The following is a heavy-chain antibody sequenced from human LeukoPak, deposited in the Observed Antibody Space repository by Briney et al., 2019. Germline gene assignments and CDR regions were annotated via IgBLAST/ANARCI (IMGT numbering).Heavy chain of an antibody. Sequence: GASVKVSCKASGYTFTSYDINWVRQATGQGLEWMGWMNPNSGNTGYAQKFQGRVTMTRDTSISTAYMELSRLRSDDTAVYYCARDRAYFDYWGQGTLVTVSS. J-gene: IGHJ4*02. CDR1: GYTFTSYD. CDR3: ARDRAYFDY. V-gene: IGHV1-8*01. CDR2: MNPNSGNT. D-gene: IGHD3-10*01.